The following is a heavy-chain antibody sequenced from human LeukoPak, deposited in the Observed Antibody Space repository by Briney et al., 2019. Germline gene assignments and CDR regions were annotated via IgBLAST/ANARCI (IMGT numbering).Heavy chain of an antibody. Sequence: SETLSLTCAVYGGSFSGYYWSWIRQPPGKGLEWIGEINHSGSTNYNPSLTSRVTISVDTSKNQFSLKLSSVTAADTAVYYCARAALPAGYYYYYYYMDVWGKGTTVTVSS. J-gene: IGHJ6*03. CDR1: GGSFSGYY. CDR3: ARAALPAGYYYYYYYMDV. D-gene: IGHD2-2*01. CDR2: INHSGST. V-gene: IGHV4-34*01.